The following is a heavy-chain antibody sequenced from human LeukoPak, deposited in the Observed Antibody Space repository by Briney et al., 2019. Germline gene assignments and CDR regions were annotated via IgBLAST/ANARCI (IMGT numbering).Heavy chain of an antibody. D-gene: IGHD3-9*01. CDR3: ARRYYDILTGYYIDY. V-gene: IGHV1-3*01. Sequence: ASVKFSCKASGYTFTSYAMHWVRQAPGQRLEWMGWINAGNGNTKYSQKFQGRVTITRDTSASTAYMELSSLRSEDMAVYYCARRYYDILTGYYIDYWGQGTLVTVSS. J-gene: IGHJ4*02. CDR1: GYTFTSYA. CDR2: INAGNGNT.